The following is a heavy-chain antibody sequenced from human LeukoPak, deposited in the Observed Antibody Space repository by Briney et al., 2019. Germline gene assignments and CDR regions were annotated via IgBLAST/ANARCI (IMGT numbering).Heavy chain of an antibody. CDR2: ISYDGSNK. J-gene: IGHJ4*02. Sequence: GGSLRLSCAASGFTFSSYGIHWVRQAPAKGLEWVAIISYDGSNKYYADSVKGRFTISRDNSKNTLYLQMNSLRAEDTAVYYCAKDEALRYFDWIPSAYFDYWGQGNLVTVSS. CDR3: AKDEALRYFDWIPSAYFDY. D-gene: IGHD3-9*01. V-gene: IGHV3-30*18. CDR1: GFTFSSYG.